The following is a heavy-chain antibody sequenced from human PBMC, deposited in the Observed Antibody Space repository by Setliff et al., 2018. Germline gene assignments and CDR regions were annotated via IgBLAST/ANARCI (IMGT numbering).Heavy chain of an antibody. CDR1: GFTFSDYY. J-gene: IGHJ6*03. CDR3: ARDHWGGSGRYPSYYYFMDV. CDR2: ISSSI. V-gene: IGHV3-11*01. D-gene: IGHD3-10*01. Sequence: GGSLRLSCAASGFTFSDYYMSWIRQAPGKGLEWASYISSSIHYGDSVKGRFTISRDNSKNTLYLQMNGLRVEDTAVYYCARDHWGGSGRYPSYYYFMDVWGKGTTVTVSS.